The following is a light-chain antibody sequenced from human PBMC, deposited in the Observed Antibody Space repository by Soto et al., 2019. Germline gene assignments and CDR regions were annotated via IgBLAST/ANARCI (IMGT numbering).Light chain of an antibody. CDR2: DVG. J-gene: IGLJ1*01. CDR1: NSDVGAYSY. CDR3: SSYTAFTTYV. V-gene: IGLV2-14*03. Sequence: QPASVSGSPGQSITISCTGTNSDVGAYSYVSWYQQYPGKAPKLLIYDVGARPSGISDRFSGSKSGNTASLTISGLQAEDEADYYCSSYTAFTTYVFGSGTKVTVL.